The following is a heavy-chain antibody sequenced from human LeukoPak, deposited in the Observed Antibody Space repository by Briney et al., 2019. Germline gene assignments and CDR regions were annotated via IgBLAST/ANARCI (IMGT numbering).Heavy chain of an antibody. CDR2: INPNSGGT. D-gene: IGHD2-21*02. J-gene: IGHJ4*02. Sequence: RSGESLKISCKASGYTFTGYYMHWVRQAPGQGLEWMGWINPNSGGTNYAQKFQGRVTMTRDTSISTAYMELSRLRSDDTAVYYCARAYCGGDCYSSRYWGQGTLVTVSS. V-gene: IGHV1-2*02. CDR1: GYTFTGYY. CDR3: ARAYCGGDCYSSRY.